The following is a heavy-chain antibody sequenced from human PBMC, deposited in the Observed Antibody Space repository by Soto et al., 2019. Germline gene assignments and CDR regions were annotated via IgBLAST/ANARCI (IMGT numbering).Heavy chain of an antibody. J-gene: IGHJ4*02. D-gene: IGHD3-22*01. CDR3: AHRTALYDSSGLGFDH. CDR1: GFSLSTSGVG. CDR2: IYWDDDK. V-gene: IGHV2-5*02. Sequence: QITLKESGPTLVKPTQTLTLTCTFSGFSLSTSGVGVGWIRQPPGKALEWLALIYWDDDKRYSPSLKTRLTITKDSSENQVVLRMTNMDPQDTATYFCAHRTALYDSSGLGFDHWGQGTPVTVSS.